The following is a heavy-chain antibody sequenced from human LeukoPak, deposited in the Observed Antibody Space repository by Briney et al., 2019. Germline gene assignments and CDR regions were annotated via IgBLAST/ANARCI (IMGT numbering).Heavy chain of an antibody. D-gene: IGHD4-17*01. V-gene: IGHV3-33*01. J-gene: IGHJ3*02. CDR2: IWYDGSNK. CDR1: GFTFSSSG. Sequence: PGGSLRLSCAASGFTFSSSGVHWVRQAPGKGLEWVAVIWYDGSNKYYADSVKGRFTISRDNSKNTLYLQMNSLRGDDTAVYYCAREDYGDYADAFDIWGQGTMVTVSS. CDR3: AREDYGDYADAFDI.